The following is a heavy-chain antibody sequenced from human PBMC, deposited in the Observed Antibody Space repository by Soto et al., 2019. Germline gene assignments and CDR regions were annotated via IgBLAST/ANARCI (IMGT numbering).Heavy chain of an antibody. CDR2: IIPIFGTA. CDR3: AREWRVTGYPINPAFDI. CDR1: GYTFTNYA. J-gene: IGHJ3*02. D-gene: IGHD3-9*01. Sequence: GASVKVSCKSSGYTFTNYAISWVRQAPGQGLEWMGGIIPIFGTANYAQKFQGRVTITADESTSTAYMELSSLRSEDTAVYYCAREWRVTGYPINPAFDIWGQGTMVTVSS. V-gene: IGHV1-69*13.